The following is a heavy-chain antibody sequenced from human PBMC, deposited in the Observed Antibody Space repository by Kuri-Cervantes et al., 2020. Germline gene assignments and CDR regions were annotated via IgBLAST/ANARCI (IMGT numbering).Heavy chain of an antibody. CDR2: ISWNSGSI. V-gene: IGHV3-9*01. J-gene: IGHJ3*02. CDR1: GFTFSSYD. Sequence: GGSLRLSCAASGFTFSSYDMHWVRQATGKGLEWVSGISWNSGSIGYADSVKGRFTISRDNSNNILYLQMNGLRADDTAVYYCARDVRLFDIWGQGTMVTVSS. CDR3: ARDVRLFDI.